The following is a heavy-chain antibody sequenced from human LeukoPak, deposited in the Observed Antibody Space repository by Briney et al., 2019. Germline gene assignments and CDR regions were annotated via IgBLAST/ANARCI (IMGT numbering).Heavy chain of an antibody. CDR1: GFTFDDYA. V-gene: IGHV3-9*01. D-gene: IGHD4-17*01. J-gene: IGHJ1*01. CDR3: ATCYNDDYGYFQH. CDR2: ISWNSGSI. Sequence: PGGSLRLSCAASGFTFDDYAMHWVRQAPGKGLEWVSGISWNSGSIGYADSVKGRFTISRDNAKNSLYLQMNSLRAEDTAVYYCATCYNDDYGYFQHWGQGTLVTVSS.